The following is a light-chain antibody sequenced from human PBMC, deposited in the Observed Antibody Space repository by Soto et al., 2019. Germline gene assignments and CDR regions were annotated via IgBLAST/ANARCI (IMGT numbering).Light chain of an antibody. J-gene: IGKJ2*01. CDR1: QSVSTW. Sequence: DIQMTQSPSTLSPSVGDRVTITCRASQSVSTWLAWYQQKPGKAPQLLIYDASSLESGVPSRFSAGGSETEFTLTISSLQPDDFATYYCKQYHSLYTFGQGTKLEI. CDR2: DAS. V-gene: IGKV1-5*01. CDR3: KQYHSLYT.